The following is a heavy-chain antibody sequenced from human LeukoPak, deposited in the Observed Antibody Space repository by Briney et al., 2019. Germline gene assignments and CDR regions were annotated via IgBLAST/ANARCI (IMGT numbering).Heavy chain of an antibody. D-gene: IGHD3-10*01. CDR3: VKGITMVRGVMNWFDP. CDR1: GFTFSSYA. Sequence: GGSLRLSCSASGFTFSSYAMHWVRQAPGKGLEYVSAISSNGGSTYYADSVKGRFTISRDNSKNTLYLQMSSLRAEDTAVYYCVKGITMVRGVMNWFDPWGQGTLVTVSS. J-gene: IGHJ5*02. CDR2: ISSNGGST. V-gene: IGHV3-64D*06.